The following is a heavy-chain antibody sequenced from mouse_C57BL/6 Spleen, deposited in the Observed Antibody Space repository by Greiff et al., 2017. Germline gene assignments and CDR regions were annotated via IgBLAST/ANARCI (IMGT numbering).Heavy chain of an antibody. V-gene: IGHV1-26*01. Sequence: VQLQQSGPELVKPGASVKISCKASGYTFTDYYMNWVKQSHGKSLEWIGDINPNNGGTSYNQKFKGKATLTVDKSSSTAYMELRSLTSEDSAVYYCARNDGYSIFDYWGQGTTLTVSS. J-gene: IGHJ2*01. CDR2: INPNNGGT. CDR1: GYTFTDYY. CDR3: ARNDGYSIFDY. D-gene: IGHD2-3*01.